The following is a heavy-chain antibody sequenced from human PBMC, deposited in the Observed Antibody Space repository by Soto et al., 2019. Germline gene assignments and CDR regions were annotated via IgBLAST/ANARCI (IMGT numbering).Heavy chain of an antibody. D-gene: IGHD3-22*01. J-gene: IGHJ4*02. CDR3: ASYYDSSGYYHYPSDY. Sequence: QVQLVQSGAEVKKPGSSVKVSCKASGGTFSSYTISWVRQAPGQGLEWMGRIIPILGIANYAQKFQGRVTITADKSTSTDYMELSSLRSEDTAVYYCASYYDSSGYYHYPSDYWGQGTLVTVSS. CDR2: IIPILGIA. CDR1: GGTFSSYT. V-gene: IGHV1-69*02.